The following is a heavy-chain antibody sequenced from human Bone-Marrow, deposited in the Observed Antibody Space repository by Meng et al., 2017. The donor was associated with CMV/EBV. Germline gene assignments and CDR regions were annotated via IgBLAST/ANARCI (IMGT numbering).Heavy chain of an antibody. J-gene: IGHJ4*02. D-gene: IGHD3-22*01. CDR1: GFTFSGYW. CDR3: ARESYFYETSALGDF. Sequence: GESLQISCAASGFTFSGYWMHWVRQAPGKGLVWVSRINGDGSITTYADSVKGRFTISRDNAKNTLYLQMNSLRAEDTAVFYCARESYFYETSALGDFWGQGTLVTVSS. V-gene: IGHV3-74*01. CDR2: INGDGSIT.